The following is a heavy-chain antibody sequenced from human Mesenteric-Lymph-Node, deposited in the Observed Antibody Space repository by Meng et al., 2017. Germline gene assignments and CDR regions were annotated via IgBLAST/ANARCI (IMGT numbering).Heavy chain of an antibody. Sequence: QVQLQESGPGLAKPSQTLSLTCTVSGGSISSGDYYWSWIRQPPGKALEWIGYIYYSGSTYFNPSLKSRVTISVDTSKNQFSLKLSSVTAADTAVYYCARDSGYAGIDIWGQGTMVTVSS. J-gene: IGHJ3*02. CDR1: GGSISSGDYY. D-gene: IGHD5-12*01. V-gene: IGHV4-30-4*01. CDR2: IYYSGST. CDR3: ARDSGYAGIDI.